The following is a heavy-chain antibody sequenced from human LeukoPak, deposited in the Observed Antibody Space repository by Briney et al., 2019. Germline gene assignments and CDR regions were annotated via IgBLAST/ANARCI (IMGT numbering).Heavy chain of an antibody. J-gene: IGHJ3*02. D-gene: IGHD3-22*01. CDR2: INPNSGGT. Sequence: ASVKVSCKASGYTFTGYYMHWVRQAPGQGLEWTGWINPNSGGTNYAQKFQGRVTMTRDTSISTAYMELSRLRSDDTAVYYCASAGGDYYDSRSDAFDIWGQGTMVTVSS. CDR1: GYTFTGYY. V-gene: IGHV1-2*02. CDR3: ASAGGDYYDSRSDAFDI.